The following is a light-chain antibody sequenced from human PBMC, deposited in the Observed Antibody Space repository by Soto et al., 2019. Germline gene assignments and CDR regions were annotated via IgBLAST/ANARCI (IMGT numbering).Light chain of an antibody. J-gene: IGKJ1*01. CDR3: HQYGGSPTWT. CDR2: GAS. Sequence: EIVSTQSPGTLSLSPGERATLSCRASQSVSSSYLAWYQQKPGQAPRLLIYGASSRATGIPDRFSGSGSGTDFSLTISRLEPEDFAVYYCHQYGGSPTWTFGQGTKVEIK. V-gene: IGKV3-20*01. CDR1: QSVSSSY.